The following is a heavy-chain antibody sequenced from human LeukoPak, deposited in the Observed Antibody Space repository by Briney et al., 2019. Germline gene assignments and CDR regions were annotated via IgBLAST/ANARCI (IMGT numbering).Heavy chain of an antibody. D-gene: IGHD3-22*01. CDR1: GGSISSYY. CDR2: IYYSGST. J-gene: IGHJ3*02. CDR3: ARVIPSYYDSSGYYPTPSHAFDI. Sequence: PSETLSLTCTVSGGSISSYYWSWIRQPPGKGLEWIGYIYYSGSTNYNPSLKSRVTISVDTSKNQFSLKLSSVTAADTAVYYCARVIPSYYDSSGYYPTPSHAFDIWGQGTMVTVSS. V-gene: IGHV4-59*01.